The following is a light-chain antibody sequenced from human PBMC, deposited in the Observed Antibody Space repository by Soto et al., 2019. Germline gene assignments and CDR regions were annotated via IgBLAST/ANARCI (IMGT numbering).Light chain of an antibody. Sequence: ENVLTQSPGTLSLSPGERATLSCRASQSVSSSYLAWYQQKPGQAPRLLIYGASSRATGIPDRFSGSGSGTDFTLTISRLEPEEFAMYYCHQYGSSPPVTFGQGTRLEIK. CDR1: QSVSSSY. V-gene: IGKV3-20*01. J-gene: IGKJ5*01. CDR2: GAS. CDR3: HQYGSSPPVT.